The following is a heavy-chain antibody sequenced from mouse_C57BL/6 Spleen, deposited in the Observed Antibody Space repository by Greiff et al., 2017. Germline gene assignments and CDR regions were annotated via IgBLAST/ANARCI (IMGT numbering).Heavy chain of an antibody. CDR2: INPYNGGT. CDR3: ARNCGSGDYFDY. CDR1: GYTFTDYY. D-gene: IGHD1-1*01. Sequence: VQLQQSGPVLVKPGASVKMSCKASGYTFTDYYMNWVKQSHGKSLEWIGVINPYNGGTSSNQKFKGKATLTVDKSSSTAYMELNSLTSEDSAVYYCARNCGSGDYFDYWGQGTTLTVSS. V-gene: IGHV1-19*01. J-gene: IGHJ2*01.